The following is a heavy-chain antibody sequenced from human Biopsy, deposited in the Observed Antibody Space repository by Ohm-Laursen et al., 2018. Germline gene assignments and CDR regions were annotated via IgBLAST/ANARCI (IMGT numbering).Heavy chain of an antibody. V-gene: IGHV1-24*01. D-gene: IGHD1-1*01. CDR3: AADINVWNVNY. CDR2: FAPENGKT. J-gene: IGHJ4*02. CDR1: GYTLNELS. Sequence: SVKASCQVSGYTLNELSMHWVRQVPGKGLEWMGGFAPENGKTVYAQNFQARVSLTEDTSTDTAYMELRSLRSEDTAVYYCAADINVWNVNYWGQGTQVTVSS.